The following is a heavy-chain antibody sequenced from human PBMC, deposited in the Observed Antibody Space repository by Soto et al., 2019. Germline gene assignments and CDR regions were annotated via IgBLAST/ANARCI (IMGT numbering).Heavy chain of an antibody. CDR2: IYVTGTT. J-gene: IGHJ4*02. Sequence: SETLALTCTVSGASINNGDYYWIWIRQTPGKGLEWVGYIYVTGTTYYNPSLKTRLAISIDRAKSQFSLRLTSVTAADTAVYYCARLYWSYYASSGYLDQWGQGTLVTVSS. D-gene: IGHD3-22*01. CDR1: GASINNGDYY. V-gene: IGHV4-30-4*08. CDR3: ARLYWSYYASSGYLDQ.